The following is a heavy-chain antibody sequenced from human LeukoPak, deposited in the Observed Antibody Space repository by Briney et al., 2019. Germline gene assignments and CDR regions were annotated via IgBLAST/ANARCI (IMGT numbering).Heavy chain of an antibody. D-gene: IGHD3-3*01. CDR3: ARCVEKGGGYYDFWSVYYSGGYYYYMDV. CDR2: MNPNSGNT. V-gene: IGHV1-8*03. J-gene: IGHJ6*03. CDR1: GYTFTSYD. Sequence: ASVKVSCKASGYTFTSYDINWVRQATGQGLEWMGWMNPNSGNTGYAQKFQGRVTITRNTSISTAYMELSSLRSEDTAVYYCARCVEKGGGYYDFWSVYYSGGYYYYMDVWGKGTTVTVSS.